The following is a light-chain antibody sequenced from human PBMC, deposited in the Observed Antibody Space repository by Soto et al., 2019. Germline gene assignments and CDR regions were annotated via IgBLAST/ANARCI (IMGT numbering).Light chain of an antibody. V-gene: IGLV3-21*02. CDR3: QVWDSNSDHYVV. J-gene: IGLJ2*01. Sequence: SSELTQPPSVSVAPGQTARITCGGNNIGSKSVHWYQQRPGQAPVLVVYDDRDRPSGIPERFSGSNSGNTATLTISRVEAGDEADYYCQVWDSNSDHYVVFGGGTKVTVL. CDR1: NIGSKS. CDR2: DDR.